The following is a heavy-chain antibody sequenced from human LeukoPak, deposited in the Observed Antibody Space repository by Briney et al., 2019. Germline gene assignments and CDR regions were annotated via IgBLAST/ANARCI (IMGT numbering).Heavy chain of an antibody. Sequence: SVKVSCKASGYTFTSYAISWVRQAPGQGLEWMGGIIPIFGTANYAQKFQGRVTITADESTSTAYMELSSLRSEDTAVYYCARGMPDIRWLQFWNFDYWGQGTLVTVSS. CDR1: GYTFTSYA. CDR2: IIPIFGTA. D-gene: IGHD5-24*01. CDR3: ARGMPDIRWLQFWNFDY. J-gene: IGHJ4*02. V-gene: IGHV1-69*13.